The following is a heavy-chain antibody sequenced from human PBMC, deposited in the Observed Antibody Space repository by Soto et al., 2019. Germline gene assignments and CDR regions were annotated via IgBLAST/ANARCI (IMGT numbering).Heavy chain of an antibody. CDR3: ARDIVVVVEGGFGP. V-gene: IGHV3-21*01. CDR2: ISSSSSYI. Sequence: GGSLRLSCAASGFTFSSYSMNWVRQAPGKGLEWVSSISSSSSYIYYADSVKGRFTISRDNAKNSLYLQMNSLRAEDTAVYYCARDIVVVVEGGFGPWGQGTLVTVSS. CDR1: GFTFSSYS. D-gene: IGHD2-15*01. J-gene: IGHJ5*02.